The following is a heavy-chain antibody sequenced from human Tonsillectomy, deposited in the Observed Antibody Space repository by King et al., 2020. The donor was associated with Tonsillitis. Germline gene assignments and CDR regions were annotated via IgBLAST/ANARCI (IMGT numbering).Heavy chain of an antibody. CDR2: ISGNGGST. J-gene: IGHJ4*02. CDR1: GFTFSSYA. Sequence: VQLVESGGGLVQPGGSLRLSCAASGFTFSSYAMSWVRQAPGKGLEWVSFISGNGGSTYYADSVKGRFTISRDNSKNTMFLQMNSLRGEDTAVYYCAKVGASVTTFDYWGQGTLVTVSS. V-gene: IGHV3-23*04. D-gene: IGHD4-11*01. CDR3: AKVGASVTTFDY.